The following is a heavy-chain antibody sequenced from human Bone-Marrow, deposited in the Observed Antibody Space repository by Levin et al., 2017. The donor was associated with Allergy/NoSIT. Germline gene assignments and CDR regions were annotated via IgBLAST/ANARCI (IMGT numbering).Heavy chain of an antibody. V-gene: IGHV3-23*01. CDR1: GFTFSNYV. CDR2: ISDSGRST. CDR3: TKARESGGTREGVDY. D-gene: IGHD1-14*01. J-gene: IGHJ4*02. Sequence: LSLTCAASGFTFSNYVMRWVRQAPGKGLQWVSGISDSGRSTWYADSVKGRFTISRDNSKNTLYLQMHSLRAEDTAVYYCTKARESGGTREGVDYWGQGTLVTGPS.